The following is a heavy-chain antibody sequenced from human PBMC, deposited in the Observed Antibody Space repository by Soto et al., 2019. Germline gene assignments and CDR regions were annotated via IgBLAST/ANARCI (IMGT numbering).Heavy chain of an antibody. Sequence: GGSLRLSCAASGFTFSSYGMHWVRQAPGKGLEWVAVISYDGSNKYYADSVKGRFTISRDNSKNTLYLQMNSLRAEDTAVYYCSIGPRQSGYSSSWYILYNWFDPWGQGTLVTVSS. V-gene: IGHV3-30*03. D-gene: IGHD6-13*01. J-gene: IGHJ5*02. CDR3: SIGPRQSGYSSSWYILYNWFDP. CDR1: GFTFSSYG. CDR2: ISYDGSNK.